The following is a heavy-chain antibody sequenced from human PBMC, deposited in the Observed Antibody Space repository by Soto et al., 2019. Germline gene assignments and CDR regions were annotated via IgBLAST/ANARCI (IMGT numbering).Heavy chain of an antibody. CDR3: ARRNWNYAGEY. D-gene: IGHD1-7*01. CDR1: GGSFSGYY. V-gene: IGHV4-34*01. J-gene: IGHJ4*02. Sequence: SETLSLTCAVYGGSFSGYYWSWIRQPPGKGLEWIGEINHSGSTNYNPSLKSRVTISVDTSKNQFSLKLSSVTAADTAVYYCARRNWNYAGEYWGQGTLVTVSS. CDR2: INHSGST.